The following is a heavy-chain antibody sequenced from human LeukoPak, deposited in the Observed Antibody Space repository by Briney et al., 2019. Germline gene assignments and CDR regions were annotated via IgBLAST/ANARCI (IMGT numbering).Heavy chain of an antibody. Sequence: GASVTVFCKASGYTFTGYYMHWVRQAPGQGLEWMGWINPNSGGTNYAQKFQGRVTMTRDTSISTAYMELSRLRSDDMAVYYCARDALLYDYYYMDVWGKGTTVTVSS. CDR1: GYTFTGYY. J-gene: IGHJ6*03. CDR2: INPNSGGT. V-gene: IGHV1-2*02. CDR3: ARDALLYDYYYMDV. D-gene: IGHD2-21*01.